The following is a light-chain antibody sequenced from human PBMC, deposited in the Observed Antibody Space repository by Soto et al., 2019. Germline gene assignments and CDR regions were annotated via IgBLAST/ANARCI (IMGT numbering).Light chain of an antibody. CDR2: HAS. Sequence: EIVLTQSPGTLSLSPGERATLSCRASQSVGRNYLAWFQQKPGQPPRLLMYHASIRATAIPDRFSGSGSGADFTLTINTLEPEDFAVYYCHQYAFAPLTFGGGTKVEI. CDR1: QSVGRNY. V-gene: IGKV3-20*01. CDR3: HQYAFAPLT. J-gene: IGKJ4*01.